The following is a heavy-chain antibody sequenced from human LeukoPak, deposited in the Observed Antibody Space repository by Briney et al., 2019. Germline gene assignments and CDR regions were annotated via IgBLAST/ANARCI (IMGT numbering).Heavy chain of an antibody. CDR2: MSSSGCTI. CDR3: AELGIPMIGGV. Sequence: GGSLRLSCAASGFTFSSYEMNWVRQAPGKGLEGVSYMSSSGCTIYYADSVKGRFTISRDNAKNSLYLQMNSLRAEDTAVYYCAELGIPMIGGVWGKGTTVTISS. J-gene: IGHJ6*04. CDR1: GFTFSSYE. V-gene: IGHV3-48*03. D-gene: IGHD3-10*02.